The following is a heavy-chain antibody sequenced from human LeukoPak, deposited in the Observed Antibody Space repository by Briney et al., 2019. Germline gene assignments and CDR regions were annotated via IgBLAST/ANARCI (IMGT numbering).Heavy chain of an antibody. CDR1: GGSFSGYY. J-gene: IGHJ4*02. Sequence: PSETLSLTCAVYGGSFSGYYWSWIRQPPGKGLEWIGEINHSGSTNYNPSLKSRVTISVNTSMTQFSLKLSSVTAADTAVYYCARGYGSGSYFYYWGQGTLVTVSS. CDR3: ARGYGSGSYFYY. V-gene: IGHV4-34*01. D-gene: IGHD3-10*01. CDR2: INHSGST.